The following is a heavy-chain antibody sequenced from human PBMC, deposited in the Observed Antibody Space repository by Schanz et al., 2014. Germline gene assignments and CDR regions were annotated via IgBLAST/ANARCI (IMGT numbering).Heavy chain of an antibody. CDR1: GFTFSSYA. Sequence: EVQLVESGGYLVQPGGSLRLSCSASGFTFSSYAMHWVRQASGKGLEYVSAITRSGGGTYYSDSVKGRFTISRDNSKNTLYLQMSSLRHEDSAVYYCVKDAYRAGDCFPAEYFQHWGQGTLVTVSS. V-gene: IGHV3-64D*06. CDR3: VKDAYRAGDCFPAEYFQH. D-gene: IGHD2-21*02. CDR2: ITRSGGGT. J-gene: IGHJ1*01.